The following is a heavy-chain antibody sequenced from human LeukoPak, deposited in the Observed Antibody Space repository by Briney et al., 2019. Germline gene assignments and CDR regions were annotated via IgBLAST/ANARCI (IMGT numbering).Heavy chain of an antibody. V-gene: IGHV3-33*01. CDR1: GFTFSSYG. CDR2: IWYDGSNK. J-gene: IGHJ4*02. Sequence: GGSLRLSCAASGFTFSSYGMHWVRQAPGKGLEWVAVIWYDGSNKYYADPVKGRFTISRDNSKNTLYLQMNSLRAEDTAVYYCARDSYSGSYLFDYWGQGTLVTVSS. D-gene: IGHD1-26*01. CDR3: ARDSYSGSYLFDY.